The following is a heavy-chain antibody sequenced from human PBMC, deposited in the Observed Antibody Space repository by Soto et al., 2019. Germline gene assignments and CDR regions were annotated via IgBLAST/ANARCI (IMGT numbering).Heavy chain of an antibody. CDR2: IDPSDSQT. CDR1: GYSFAGYW. J-gene: IGHJ4*02. Sequence: VESLTISCKGSGYSFAGYWITWVRQKPGKGLEWMGRIDPSDSQTYYSPSFRGHVTISATKSITTVFLQWSSLRASDTAMYYCARQIYDSDTGPNFQYYFDSWGQGTPVTVSS. D-gene: IGHD3-22*01. V-gene: IGHV5-10-1*01. CDR3: ARQIYDSDTGPNFQYYFDS.